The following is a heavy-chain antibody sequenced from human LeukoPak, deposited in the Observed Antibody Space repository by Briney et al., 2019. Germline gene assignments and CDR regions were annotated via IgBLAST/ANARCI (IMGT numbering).Heavy chain of an antibody. CDR2: MYNGGRT. D-gene: IGHD1-26*01. CDR3: ASRPLVGATTAFDY. J-gene: IGHJ4*02. Sequence: SETLSLTCTVSGGSISSSSYYWGWIRQSPGKGLEWIGSMYNGGRTYYNPSLKSRVTISVDTSKNQFSLKLSSVAAADTAVYYCASRPLVGATTAFDYWGQGTLVTVSS. V-gene: IGHV4-39*07. CDR1: GGSISSSSYY.